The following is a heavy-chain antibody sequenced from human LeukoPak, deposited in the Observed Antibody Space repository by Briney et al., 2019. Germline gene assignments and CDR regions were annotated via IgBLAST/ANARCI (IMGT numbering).Heavy chain of an antibody. D-gene: IGHD1-14*01. V-gene: IGHV3-30*02. Sequence: DSVKGRFTISRDNSKNTLYPEMNSLRAEDTAVYYCAKRTATTEFDYWGQGALVTVSS. CDR3: AKRTATTEFDY. J-gene: IGHJ4*02.